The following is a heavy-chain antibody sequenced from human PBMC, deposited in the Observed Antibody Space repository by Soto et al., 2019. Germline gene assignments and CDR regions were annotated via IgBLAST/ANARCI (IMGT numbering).Heavy chain of an antibody. CDR1: GYTFTGYY. V-gene: IGHV1-2*02. D-gene: IGHD3-22*01. Sequence: ASVKVSCKASGYTFTGYYIHWVRQAPGQGLEWMGWINPNNGDTNYAQKFQGRVSMTRDTSTSTAYMELSSLRFDDTAVYYCARDFRPTYYYDSSGYYDYWGQGTLVTVSS. J-gene: IGHJ4*02. CDR3: ARDFRPTYYYDSSGYYDY. CDR2: INPNNGDT.